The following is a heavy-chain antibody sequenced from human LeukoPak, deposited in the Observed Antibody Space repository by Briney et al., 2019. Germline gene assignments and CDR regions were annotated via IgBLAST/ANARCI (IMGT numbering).Heavy chain of an antibody. CDR1: GYTFTRYG. J-gene: IGHJ4*02. D-gene: IGHD3-10*01. CDR3: ARVGYYGSGSYYREY. CDR2: ISAYNGNT. V-gene: IGHV1-18*04. Sequence: ASVKVSCKASGYTFTRYGISWVRQAPAQGLEWMGWISAYNGNTNYAQKLQGRVTMTTDTSTSTAYMELRSLRSDDTAVYYCARVGYYGSGSYYREYWGQGTLVTVSS.